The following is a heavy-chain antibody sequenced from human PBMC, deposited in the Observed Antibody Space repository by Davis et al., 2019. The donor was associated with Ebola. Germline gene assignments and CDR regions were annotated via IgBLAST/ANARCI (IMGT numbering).Heavy chain of an antibody. D-gene: IGHD4-23*01. CDR1: GFTFSSYW. CDR2: IKQDGSEK. Sequence: GESLKISCAASGFTFSSYWMSWVRQAPGKGLEWVANIKQDGSEKYYVDSVKGRFTISRDNAKNSLYLQMNSLRAEDTAVYYCAREGETTVAFDYWGQGTLVTVSS. V-gene: IGHV3-7*01. J-gene: IGHJ4*02. CDR3: AREGETTVAFDY.